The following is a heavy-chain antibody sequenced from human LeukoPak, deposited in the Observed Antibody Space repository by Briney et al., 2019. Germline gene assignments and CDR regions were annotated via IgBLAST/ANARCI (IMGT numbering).Heavy chain of an antibody. Sequence: SETLSLTCTVSGGSISSSSYYWGWIRQPPGKGLEWIGSIYHSGSTYYNPSLKSRVTISVDTSKNQFSLKLSSVTAADTAVYHCASEYGGNSSGFDYWGQGTLVTVSS. CDR2: IYHSGST. D-gene: IGHD4-23*01. CDR3: ASEYGGNSSGFDY. V-gene: IGHV4-39*07. J-gene: IGHJ4*02. CDR1: GGSISSSSYY.